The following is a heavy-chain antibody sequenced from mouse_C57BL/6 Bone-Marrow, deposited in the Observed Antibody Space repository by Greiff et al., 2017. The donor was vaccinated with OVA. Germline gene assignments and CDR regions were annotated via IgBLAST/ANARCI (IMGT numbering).Heavy chain of an antibody. CDR3: AKDLLLRRWGFAY. Sequence: QVQLQQPGAELVKPGASVKMSCKASGYTFTSYWITWVKQRPGQGLEWIGDIFPGSGSTNYNEKFKSKATLTVDTSSSTAYMQLSSLTSEDFAVYYSAKDLLLRRWGFAYWGQGTLVTVSA. CDR2: IFPGSGST. CDR1: GYTFTSYW. J-gene: IGHJ3*01. D-gene: IGHD1-1*01. V-gene: IGHV1-55*01.